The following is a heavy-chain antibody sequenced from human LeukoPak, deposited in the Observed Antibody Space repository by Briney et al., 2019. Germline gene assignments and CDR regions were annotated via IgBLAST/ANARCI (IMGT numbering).Heavy chain of an antibody. D-gene: IGHD3-22*01. J-gene: IGHJ1*01. CDR2: IKSDGRT. CDR3: ARVPSEIGGYYPEYFRH. V-gene: IGHV3-74*01. CDR1: GFTLSSYW. Sequence: GGSLRLICAASGFTLSSYWMHWARQAPGKGLVWVSRIKSDGRTNYADSVKGRFTISRDNAKNTVSLQMNSLRAEDTGVYYCARVPSEIGGYYPEYFRHWGQGTLVIVSS.